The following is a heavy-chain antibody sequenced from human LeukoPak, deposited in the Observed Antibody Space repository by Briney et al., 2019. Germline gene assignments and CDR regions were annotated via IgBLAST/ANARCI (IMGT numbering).Heavy chain of an antibody. CDR1: GFTFDDYA. CDR3: ARDKMNDFYDTTGYDY. Sequence: GGSLRLSCATSGFTFDDYAMSWVRQAPGKGLECVSGINWSGDSSGYADSAKGRFTISRDNAKHSLFLQMTRLRAEDTALYFCARDKMNDFYDTTGYDYWGQGTLVTVSS. CDR2: INWSGDSS. V-gene: IGHV3-20*04. J-gene: IGHJ4*02. D-gene: IGHD3/OR15-3a*01.